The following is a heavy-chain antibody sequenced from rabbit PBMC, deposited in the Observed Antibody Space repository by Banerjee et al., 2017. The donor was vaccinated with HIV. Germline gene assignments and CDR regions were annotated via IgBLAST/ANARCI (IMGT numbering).Heavy chain of an antibody. D-gene: IGHD7-1*01. CDR3: ARDRDTGTVYYFDL. J-gene: IGHJ4*01. CDR2: IYAGNSGST. Sequence: QSLEESGGDLVKPGASLTLTCTVSGFSLNIYEMCWVRQAPGKGLEWIGCIYAGNSGSTWYASWAKGRFTISKTSSTTVTLQMTSLTAADTATYFCARDRDTGTVYYFDLWGPGTLVTVS. V-gene: IGHV1S40*01. CDR1: GFSLNIYE.